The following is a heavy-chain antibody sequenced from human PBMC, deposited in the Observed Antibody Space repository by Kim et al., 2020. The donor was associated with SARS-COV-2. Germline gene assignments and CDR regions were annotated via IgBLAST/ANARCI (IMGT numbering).Heavy chain of an antibody. V-gene: IGHV1-18*01. J-gene: IGHJ5*02. CDR3: ARSDYPDGDYGSFP. D-gene: IGHD4-17*01. CDR1: GYTFTSYG. CDR2: ISAYNGNT. Sequence: ASVKVSCKASGYTFTSYGISWVRQAPGQGLEWMGWISAYNGNTNYAQKLQGRVTMTTDTSTSTAYMELRSLRSDDTAVYYCARSDYPDGDYGSFPWGQGTLVTVSS.